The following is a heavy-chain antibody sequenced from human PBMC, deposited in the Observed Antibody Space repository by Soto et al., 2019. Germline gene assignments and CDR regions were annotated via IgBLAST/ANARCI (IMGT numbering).Heavy chain of an antibody. V-gene: IGHV4-59*12. Sequence: SETLSLTCTVSGGSISNYYWSWIRQPPGKGLEWIGDIYSSGGTNYNPPLKSRVTISVDKSRNQFSLKLSSVTAADTAVYYCARGKGSLMVRGGYFDYWGQGTLVTVSS. CDR3: ARGKGSLMVRGGYFDY. CDR2: IYSSGGT. D-gene: IGHD3-10*01. CDR1: GGSISNYY. J-gene: IGHJ4*02.